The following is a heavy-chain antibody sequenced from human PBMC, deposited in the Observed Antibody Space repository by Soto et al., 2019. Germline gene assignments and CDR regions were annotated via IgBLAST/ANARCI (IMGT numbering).Heavy chain of an antibody. J-gene: IGHJ4*02. CDR3: AKGSASARPYDFDS. D-gene: IGHD6-6*01. CDR1: GVSMGGGRYY. V-gene: IGHV3-23*01. Sequence: ETLSLTCTVSGVSMGGGRYYWGWIRHPPGKGLEWVSAISGSGGSTYYADSVKGRFTISRDNSKNTLYLQMNSLRVEDTGTYYCAKGSASARPYDFDSWGQGSLVTVSS. CDR2: ISGSGGST.